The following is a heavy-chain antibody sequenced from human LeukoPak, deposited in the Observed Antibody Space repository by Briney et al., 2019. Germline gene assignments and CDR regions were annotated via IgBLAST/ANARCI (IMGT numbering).Heavy chain of an antibody. CDR3: ARDDGLWFGEFPPDYGMDV. CDR2: ISYDGSNK. V-gene: IGHV3-30*04. CDR1: GFTFSSHA. Sequence: GRSLRLSCAASGFTFSSHAMHWVRQAPGKGLEWLAVISYDGSNKYYADSVKGRFTISRDNSKNTLYLQMNSLRAEDTAVYYCARDDGLWFGEFPPDYGMDVWGKGTTVTVSS. J-gene: IGHJ6*04. D-gene: IGHD3-10*01.